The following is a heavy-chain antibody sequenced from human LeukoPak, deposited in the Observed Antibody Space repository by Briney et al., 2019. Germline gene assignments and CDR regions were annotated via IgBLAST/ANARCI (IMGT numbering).Heavy chain of an antibody. CDR2: ISYDGSNK. V-gene: IGHV3-30-3*01. D-gene: IGHD6-13*01. J-gene: IGHJ4*02. CDR3: ARVPMVAAAGEMVY. CDR1: GFTFSSYA. Sequence: GRSLRLSCAASGFTFSSYAMHWVRQAPGKGLEWVAVISYDGSNKYYADSVKGRFTISRDNSKNTLYLQMNSLRAEDTAVYYCARVPMVAAAGEMVYWGQGTLVTVSS.